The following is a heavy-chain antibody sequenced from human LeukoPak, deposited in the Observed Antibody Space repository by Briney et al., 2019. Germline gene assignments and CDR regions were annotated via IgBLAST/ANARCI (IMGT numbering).Heavy chain of an antibody. J-gene: IGHJ4*02. CDR1: GGSFSGYY. D-gene: IGHD2-15*01. V-gene: IGHV4-34*01. CDR2: INHSGST. Sequence: SETLSLTCAVYGGSFSGYYWSWIRQPPGKGLEWIGEINHSGSTNYNPSLKSRVTISVDTSKNQFSLKLSSVTAADTAVYYCARGGRYCSGCSRYSPLVFDYWSQGTLVTVST. CDR3: ARGGRYCSGCSRYSPLVFDY.